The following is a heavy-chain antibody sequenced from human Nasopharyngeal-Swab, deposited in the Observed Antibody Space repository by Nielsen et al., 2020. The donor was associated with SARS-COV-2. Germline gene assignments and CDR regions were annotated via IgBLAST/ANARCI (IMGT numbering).Heavy chain of an antibody. D-gene: IGHD4-23*01. Sequence: GGSLRLSCVASGFTFSGSAMHWVRQASGNGLEWLGRIRSYANEYATAYAASVEGRFTVSRDDSKNTAYLQMNSLKSEDTAVYYCSSPTVAFWGQGTLVTVSS. CDR3: SSPTVAF. CDR2: IRSYANEYAT. J-gene: IGHJ4*02. V-gene: IGHV3-73*01. CDR1: GFTFSGSA.